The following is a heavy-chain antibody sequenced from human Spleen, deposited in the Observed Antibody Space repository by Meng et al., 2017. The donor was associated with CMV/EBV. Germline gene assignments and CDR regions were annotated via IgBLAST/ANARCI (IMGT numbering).Heavy chain of an antibody. Sequence: ASVKVSCKASGYTFSGYYIHWVRQAPGQGLEWMGWITPNSGGTNYAQKFQGRVTMTRDTSISTAYMELSRLRSDDTAVYYCASPGGVYGGKGLYYGMDVWGQGTTVTVSS. CDR2: ITPNSGGT. CDR3: ASPGGVYGGKGLYYGMDV. CDR1: GYTFSGYY. V-gene: IGHV1-2*02. J-gene: IGHJ6*02. D-gene: IGHD4-23*01.